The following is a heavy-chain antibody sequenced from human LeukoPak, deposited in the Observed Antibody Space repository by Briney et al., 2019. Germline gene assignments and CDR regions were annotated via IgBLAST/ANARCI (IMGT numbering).Heavy chain of an antibody. J-gene: IGHJ6*02. CDR2: ISSSSYI. Sequence: PGGSLRLSCAASGFTFSSYSMNWVRQAPGKGLEWVSSISSSSYIYYADSVKGRFTISRDNAKNSLYLQMNGLRAEDTAVYYCARPYCSSTSCWGNYYYGMDVWGQGTTVTVSS. CDR1: GFTFSSYS. D-gene: IGHD2-2*01. V-gene: IGHV3-21*01. CDR3: ARPYCSSTSCWGNYYYGMDV.